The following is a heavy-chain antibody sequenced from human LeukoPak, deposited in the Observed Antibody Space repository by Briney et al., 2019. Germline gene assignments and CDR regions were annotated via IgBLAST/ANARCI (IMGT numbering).Heavy chain of an antibody. CDR1: GFTFSFSN. Sequence: IPGGSLRLSCAASGFTFSFSNMNWVRQAPGKGLEWVSYISSTNGHTYYADSVNGRFTISRDNSKNTLYLQMNSLRAEDTAVYYCARVYDSTPYYYYMDVWGKGTTVTVSS. D-gene: IGHD3-22*01. J-gene: IGHJ6*03. V-gene: IGHV3-21*01. CDR2: ISSTNGHT. CDR3: ARVYDSTPYYYYMDV.